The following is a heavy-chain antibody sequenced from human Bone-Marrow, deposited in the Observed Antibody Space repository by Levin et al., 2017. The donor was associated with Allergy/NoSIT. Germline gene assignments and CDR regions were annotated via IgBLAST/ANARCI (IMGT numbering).Heavy chain of an antibody. CDR1: GGSISSSNW. J-gene: IGHJ5*02. CDR3: ARDSAVAGRNWFDP. V-gene: IGHV4-4*02. D-gene: IGHD6-19*01. Sequence: PGGSLRLSCAVSGGSISSSNWWSWVRQPPGKGLEWIGEIYHSGSTNYNPSLKSRVTISVDKSKNQFSLKLSSVTAADTAVYYCARDSAVAGRNWFDPWGQGTLVTVSS. CDR2: IYHSGST.